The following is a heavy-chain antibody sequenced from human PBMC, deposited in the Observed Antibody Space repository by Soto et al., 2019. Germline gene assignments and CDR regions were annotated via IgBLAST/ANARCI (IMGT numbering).Heavy chain of an antibody. V-gene: IGHV4-61*01. CDR3: ARGIEGWYQGRYYYGMDV. Sequence: QVQLQESGPGLVKPSETLSLTCTVSGGSVSSGSYYWSWIRQPPGKGLEWIGYIYYSGSTNYNPSLESRANISVDTSNIQFSVKLSSVIAADTAVYSCARGIEGWYQGRYYYGMDVWGQGTTVTVSS. D-gene: IGHD6-19*01. CDR1: GGSVSSGSYY. J-gene: IGHJ6*02. CDR2: IYYSGST.